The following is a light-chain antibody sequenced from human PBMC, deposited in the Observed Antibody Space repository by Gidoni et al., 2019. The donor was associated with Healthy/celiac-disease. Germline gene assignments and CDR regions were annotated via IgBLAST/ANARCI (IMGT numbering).Light chain of an antibody. CDR3: AAWDDSLTGV. CDR2: SNK. J-gene: IGLJ3*02. Sequence: QSVLTQPPSASGTPGQRVTIPCSGSSSNIGSNYVYWYQQLPGTAPKLLIYSNKQRPSGVPDRFSGSKSGTSASLAISGLRSEDEADYYCAAWDDSLTGVFGGGTKLTVL. V-gene: IGLV1-47*02. CDR1: SSNIGSNY.